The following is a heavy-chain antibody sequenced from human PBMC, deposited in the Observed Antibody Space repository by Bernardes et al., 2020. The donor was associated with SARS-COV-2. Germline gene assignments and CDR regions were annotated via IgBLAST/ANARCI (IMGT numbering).Heavy chain of an antibody. Sequence: SETLSLTCAVSGGSISSSNWWSWVRQPPGKGLEWIGEIYHSGSTNYNPSLKSRVTISVDKSKNQFSLKLSSVTAADTAVYYCARVTADFWSGYQALDAFDIWGQGTMVTVSS. J-gene: IGHJ3*02. CDR2: IYHSGST. V-gene: IGHV4-4*02. CDR1: GGSISSSNW. D-gene: IGHD3-3*01. CDR3: ARVTADFWSGYQALDAFDI.